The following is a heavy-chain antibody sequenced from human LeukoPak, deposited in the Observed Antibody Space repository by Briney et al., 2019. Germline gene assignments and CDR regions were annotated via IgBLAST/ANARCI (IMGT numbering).Heavy chain of an antibody. CDR1: GYTFTVYY. V-gene: IGHV1-2*04. J-gene: IGHJ4*02. D-gene: IGHD4-17*01. CDR3: ARPDYGDYGGFDY. CDR2: INPNSGGT. Sequence: GASVKVSCKASGYTFTVYYMHWVRQAPGQGLEWMGWINPNSGGTNYAQKFQGWVTMTRDTSISTAYMELSRLRSDDTAVYYCARPDYGDYGGFDYWGQGTLVTVSS.